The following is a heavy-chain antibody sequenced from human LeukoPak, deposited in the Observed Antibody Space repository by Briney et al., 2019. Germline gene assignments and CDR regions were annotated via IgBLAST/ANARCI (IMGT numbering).Heavy chain of an antibody. J-gene: IGHJ4*02. Sequence: SLRLSCTASGFTFGDYAMSWVRQAPGQGLEWVGFIRKKGFGGTTEYAASVKGRLTISRDDSKSIAYLQMNSLKTEDTAVYYCTRANCVNGVCYHFDYWGQGTLVTVSS. V-gene: IGHV3-49*04. CDR1: GFTFGDYA. D-gene: IGHD2-8*01. CDR3: TRANCVNGVCYHFDY. CDR2: IRKKGFGGTT.